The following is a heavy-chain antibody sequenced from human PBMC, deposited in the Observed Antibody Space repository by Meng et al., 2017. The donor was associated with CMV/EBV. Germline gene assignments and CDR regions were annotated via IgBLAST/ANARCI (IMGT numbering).Heavy chain of an antibody. Sequence: QEVGPSWVKPSQTLSLLGIFSGGPISSGDYYWSWIRQPPGKGMEWIGYIYYSGSTYYNPSLKSRVTISVDTSKNQFSLKLSSVTAADTAVYYCARDNRRGGVDYWGQGTLVTVSS. CDR1: GGPISSGDYY. CDR2: IYYSGST. V-gene: IGHV4-30-4*08. D-gene: IGHD3-3*01. J-gene: IGHJ4*02. CDR3: ARDNRRGGVDY.